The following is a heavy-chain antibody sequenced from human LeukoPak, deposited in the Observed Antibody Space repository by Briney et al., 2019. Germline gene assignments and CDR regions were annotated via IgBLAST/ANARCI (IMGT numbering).Heavy chain of an antibody. V-gene: IGHV3-30*14. Sequence: GGSLRLSCAASGFTFSSYAMHWVRQAPGKGLEWVAVISYDGSNKYYADSVKGRFTISRDNSKNTLYLQMNSLRAEDTAVYYCARVNYDSSGYYLYYFDYWGQGTLVTVSS. D-gene: IGHD3-22*01. J-gene: IGHJ4*02. CDR3: ARVNYDSSGYYLYYFDY. CDR2: ISYDGSNK. CDR1: GFTFSSYA.